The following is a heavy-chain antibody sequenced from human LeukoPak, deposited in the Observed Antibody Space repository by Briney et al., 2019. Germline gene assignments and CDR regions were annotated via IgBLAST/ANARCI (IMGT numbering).Heavy chain of an antibody. CDR3: ARERELLQRGAFDI. CDR2: ISSSSSYI. J-gene: IGHJ3*02. D-gene: IGHD1-26*01. CDR1: GFTFSSYS. Sequence: RPGGSLRLSCAASGFTFSSYSMNWVRQAPGKGLEWVSSISSSSSYIYYADSVKGRFTISRDNAKNSLYLQMNSLRAEDTAVYYCARERELLQRGAFDIWGQGTMVTVSS. V-gene: IGHV3-21*01.